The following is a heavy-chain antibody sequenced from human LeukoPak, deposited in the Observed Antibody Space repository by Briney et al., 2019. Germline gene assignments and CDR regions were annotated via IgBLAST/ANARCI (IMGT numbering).Heavy chain of an antibody. V-gene: IGHV4-34*01. CDR2: INHSGST. J-gene: IGHJ5*02. CDR1: GGSFSGYY. CDR3: ARGCRFRLVLWFDP. Sequence: SETLSLTCAVSGGSFSGYYWSWIRQPPGKGLEWIGEINHSGSTNYNPSLKSRVTISVDTSKNQFSLKLSSVTAADTAVYYCARGCRFRLVLWFDPWGQGTGVTVSS. D-gene: IGHD2-8*01.